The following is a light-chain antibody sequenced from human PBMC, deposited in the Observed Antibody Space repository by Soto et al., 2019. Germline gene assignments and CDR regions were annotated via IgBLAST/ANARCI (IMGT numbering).Light chain of an antibody. Sequence: DIQMTQSPSSLSASVGDRVPITCRASQSISSYLNWYQQKPGKAPKLLIYAASSLQSGVPSRFSGSGSGTDFTLTISSLQPEDFATYYCQQSYSTPPYTFGQGTKLESK. V-gene: IGKV1-39*01. J-gene: IGKJ2*01. CDR1: QSISSY. CDR3: QQSYSTPPYT. CDR2: AAS.